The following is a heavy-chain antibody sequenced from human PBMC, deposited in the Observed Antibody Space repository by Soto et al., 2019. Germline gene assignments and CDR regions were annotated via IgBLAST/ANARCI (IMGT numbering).Heavy chain of an antibody. V-gene: IGHV3-30-3*01. CDR3: ARDGEDYYRSGTYYNSYYYHGMDV. J-gene: IGHJ6*02. Sequence: GGSLRLSCAASGFTFSSYAMHWVRQAPGKGLEWVAVISYDGSNKYYADSVTGRFTISRDNAKNSLYLQMNSLRDEDTAVYYCARDGEDYYRSGTYYNSYYYHGMDVWGRGTTVTVSS. CDR2: ISYDGSNK. CDR1: GFTFSSYA. D-gene: IGHD3-10*01.